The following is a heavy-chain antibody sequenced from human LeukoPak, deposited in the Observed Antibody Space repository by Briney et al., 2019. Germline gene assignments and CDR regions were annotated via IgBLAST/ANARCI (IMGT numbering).Heavy chain of an antibody. CDR3: ARDGQKDSSGYAFDI. J-gene: IGHJ3*02. D-gene: IGHD3-22*01. V-gene: IGHV4-4*02. CDR1: GGSISSSNW. Sequence: SETLSLTCAVSGGSISSSNWWSWVRQPPGKGLEWIGEIYHSGSTNYNPSLKSRVTISVDKSKNQFSLKLSSVTAADTAVYYCARDGQKDSSGYAFDIWGQGTMVTVSS. CDR2: IYHSGST.